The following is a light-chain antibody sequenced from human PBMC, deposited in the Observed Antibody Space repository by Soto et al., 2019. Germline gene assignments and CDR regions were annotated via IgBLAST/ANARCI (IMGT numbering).Light chain of an antibody. V-gene: IGLV4-60*02. CDR1: SGHSSYI. CDR3: ETWDFNTRV. J-gene: IGLJ3*02. CDR2: LEGSGSY. Sequence: QLVLTQSSSASASLGSSVKLTCTLSSGHSSYIIAWHQQQPGKAPRYLMKLEGSGSYNKGSGVPDRFSGSSSGADRHLTISNLQFDDEADYYCETWDFNTRVFGGGTKLTVL.